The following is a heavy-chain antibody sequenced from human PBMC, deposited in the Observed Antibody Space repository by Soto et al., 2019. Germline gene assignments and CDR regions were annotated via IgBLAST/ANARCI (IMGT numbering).Heavy chain of an antibody. CDR1: GYTLTELS. CDR2: FDPEDGET. J-gene: IGHJ4*02. V-gene: IGHV1-24*01. CDR3: ATVSRLGDAAVAGTVY. D-gene: IGHD6-19*01. Sequence: ASVKVSCKVSGYTLTELSMHWVRQAPGKGLEWMGGFDPEDGETIYAQKFQGRVTMTEDTSTDTAYMELSSLRSEDTAVYYCATVSRLGDAAVAGTVYWGQGTLVTSPQ.